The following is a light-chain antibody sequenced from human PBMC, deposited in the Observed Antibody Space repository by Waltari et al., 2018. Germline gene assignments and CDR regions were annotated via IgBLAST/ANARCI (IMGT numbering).Light chain of an antibody. CDR3: SSYAGSHTVLL. CDR1: SSDIGGYPY. J-gene: IGLJ2*01. Sequence: QSALTQPPSASGSPGQSVTISCTGTSSDIGGYPYVSWYQQHPGEAPKLIIFEASKRSPGVPDRFSGSKAGNTASLTVSGLQADDEADYYCSSYAGSHTVLLFGGGTKLTVL. V-gene: IGLV2-8*01. CDR2: EAS.